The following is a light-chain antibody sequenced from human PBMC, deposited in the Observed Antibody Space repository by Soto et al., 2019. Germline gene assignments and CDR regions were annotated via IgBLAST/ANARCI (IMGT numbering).Light chain of an antibody. J-gene: IGKJ4*01. Sequence: EIVLTQSPATLSVSPGERVTLSCRASQSVRSHLAWYRQRPGQAPRLLIYDASSRATGVPARFSGSGSRTEFALTISSLQSEDFAIYYCQQYDTWPFTFGGGARVDI. V-gene: IGKV3-15*01. CDR2: DAS. CDR3: QQYDTWPFT. CDR1: QSVRSH.